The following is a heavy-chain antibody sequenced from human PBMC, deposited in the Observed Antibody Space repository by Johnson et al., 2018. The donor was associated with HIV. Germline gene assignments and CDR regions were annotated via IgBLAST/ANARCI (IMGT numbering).Heavy chain of an antibody. J-gene: IGHJ3*02. V-gene: IGHV3-66*01. Sequence: VQLVESGGALVQPGGSLRLSCAASGFTVSSNYMSWVRQAPGKGLEWVSVIYSGDTTYYANSVKGRFTISRDNSKNTLYLQMNSLRSEDTAVYYCAKTDPTVTQEPFDIWGQGTMVTVSS. CDR1: GFTVSSNY. D-gene: IGHD4-17*01. CDR3: AKTDPTVTQEPFDI. CDR2: IYSGDTT.